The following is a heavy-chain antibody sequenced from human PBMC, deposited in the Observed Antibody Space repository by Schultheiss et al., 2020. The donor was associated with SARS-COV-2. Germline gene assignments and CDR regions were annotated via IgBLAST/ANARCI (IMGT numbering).Heavy chain of an antibody. J-gene: IGHJ4*02. V-gene: IGHV3-21*01. CDR3: AKDEVGATWGVDY. CDR1: GFTFSSYS. D-gene: IGHD1-26*01. CDR2: ISSSSSYI. Sequence: GGSLRLSCAASGFTFSSYSMNWVRQAPGKGLEWVSSISSSSSYIYYADSVKGRFTISRDNSKNTLYLQMNSLRAEDTAVYYCAKDEVGATWGVDYWGQGTLVTVSS.